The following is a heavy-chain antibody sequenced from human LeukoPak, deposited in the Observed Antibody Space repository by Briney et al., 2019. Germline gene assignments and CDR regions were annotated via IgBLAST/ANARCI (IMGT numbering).Heavy chain of an antibody. J-gene: IGHJ4*02. Sequence: GGSLRLSCAASGFTFSNHWMHWVRQAPGKGLIWVSRINSDGSGATYADSVKGRFTISRDNAKNPLYLQMNSLRAEDTAVYYCAKNPVVPATPTWGQGTLVTVSS. V-gene: IGHV3-74*01. D-gene: IGHD2-15*01. CDR2: INSDGSGA. CDR1: GFTFSNHW. CDR3: AKNPVVPATPT.